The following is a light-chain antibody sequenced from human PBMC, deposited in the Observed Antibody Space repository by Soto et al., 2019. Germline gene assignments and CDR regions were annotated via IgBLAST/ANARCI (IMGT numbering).Light chain of an antibody. CDR2: DVS. J-gene: IGLJ2*01. CDR1: SSDVGGSDH. CDR3: SSYTSSSTLV. V-gene: IGLV2-14*03. Sequence: QSALTQPASVSGSPGQSITVSCTGTSSDVGGSDHVNWYQQHPGKAPKLMIFDVSNRPSGVSTRFSGSKSGNAASLTISGLQAEDEADYYCSSYTSSSTLVFGGGTKLTVL.